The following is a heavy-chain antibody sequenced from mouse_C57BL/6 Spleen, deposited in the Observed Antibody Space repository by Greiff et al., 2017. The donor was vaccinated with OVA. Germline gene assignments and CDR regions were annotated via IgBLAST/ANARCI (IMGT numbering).Heavy chain of an antibody. CDR3: ARWRITTVVGAMDY. V-gene: IGHV1-50*01. J-gene: IGHJ4*01. CDR1: GYTFTSYW. Sequence: VQLQQPGAELVKPGASVKLSCKASGYTFTSYWMQWVKQRPGQGLEWIGEIDPSDSYTNYNQKFKGKATLTVDTSSSTAYMQLSSLTSEDSAVYYCARWRITTVVGAMDYWGQGTSVTVSS. CDR2: IDPSDSYT. D-gene: IGHD1-1*01.